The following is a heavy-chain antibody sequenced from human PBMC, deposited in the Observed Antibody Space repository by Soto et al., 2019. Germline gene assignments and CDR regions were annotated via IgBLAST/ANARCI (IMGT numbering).Heavy chain of an antibody. CDR1: GFTFSSYA. Sequence: GGSLRLSCVASGFTFSSYAMHWVRQAPGKGLEWVAVTSYDGNNRYYADSVKGRFTISRDNSKNTLYLQMNSLRAEDMAVYYCAKVVVPAAMVNYYYGMDVWGQGTTVTVSS. V-gene: IGHV3-30*04. J-gene: IGHJ6*02. D-gene: IGHD2-2*01. CDR3: AKVVVPAAMVNYYYGMDV. CDR2: TSYDGNNR.